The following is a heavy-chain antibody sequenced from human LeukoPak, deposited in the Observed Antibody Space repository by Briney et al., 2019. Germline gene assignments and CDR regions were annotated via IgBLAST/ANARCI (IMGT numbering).Heavy chain of an antibody. CDR3: AREREMATTPFDY. V-gene: IGHV1-2*06. J-gene: IGHJ4*02. CDR2: INPNSGGT. CDR1: GYTFTGYY. D-gene: IGHD5-24*01. Sequence: GASVKVSCKASGYTFTGYYMHWVRQAPGQGLEWMGRINPNSGGTNYAQKLQGRVTMTTDTSTSTAYMELRSLRSDDTAVYYCAREREMATTPFDYWGQGTLVTVSS.